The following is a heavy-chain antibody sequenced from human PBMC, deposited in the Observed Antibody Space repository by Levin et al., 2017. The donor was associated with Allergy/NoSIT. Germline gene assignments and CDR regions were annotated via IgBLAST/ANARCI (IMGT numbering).Heavy chain of an antibody. CDR1: GFTFSSYA. CDR2: ISYDGSNK. D-gene: IGHD6-6*01. V-gene: IGHV3-30-3*01. CDR3: ALPSSSGFDY. Sequence: GGSLRLSCAASGFTFSSYAMHWVRQAPGKGLEWVAVISYDGSNKYYADSVKGRFTISRDNSKNTLYLQMNSLRAEDTAVYYCALPSSSGFDYWGQGTLVTVSS. J-gene: IGHJ4*02.